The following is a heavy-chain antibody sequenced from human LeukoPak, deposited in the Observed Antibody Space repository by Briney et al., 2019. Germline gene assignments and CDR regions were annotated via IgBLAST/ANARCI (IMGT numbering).Heavy chain of an antibody. CDR1: GFTFSSYA. J-gene: IGHJ3*02. V-gene: IGHV3-23*01. D-gene: IGHD3-22*01. CDR2: ISGSGGST. Sequence: GGSLRLSCAASGFTFSSYAMSWVRQAPGKGLEWVSAISGSGGSTYYADSVKGRFTISRDNSKNTLYLQMNSLRAEDTAVYCCAKDPRSSYYYDSSGYSSGAFDIWGQGTMVTVSS. CDR3: AKDPRSSYYYDSSGYSSGAFDI.